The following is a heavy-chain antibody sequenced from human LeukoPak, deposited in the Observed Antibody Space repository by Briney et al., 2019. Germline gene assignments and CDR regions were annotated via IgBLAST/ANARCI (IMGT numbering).Heavy chain of an antibody. V-gene: IGHV1-69*13. CDR2: IIPIFGTA. J-gene: IGHJ5*02. CDR3: ARDNGIDCSSTSCYAHWFDP. Sequence: GASVKVSCKASGGTFSSCAISWVRQAPGQGLEWMGGIIPIFGTANYAQKFQGRVTITADESTSTAYMELSSLRSEDTAVYYCARDNGIDCSSTSCYAHWFDPWGQGTLVTVSS. D-gene: IGHD2-2*01. CDR1: GGTFSSCA.